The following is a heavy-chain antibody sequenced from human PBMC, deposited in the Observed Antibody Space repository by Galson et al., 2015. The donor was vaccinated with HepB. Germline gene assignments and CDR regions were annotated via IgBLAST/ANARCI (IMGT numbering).Heavy chain of an antibody. D-gene: IGHD5-24*01. J-gene: IGHJ4*02. CDR1: GFTFSTYG. CDR2: ISSDEKNI. CDR3: ARDLRKMRYFDY. V-gene: IGHV3-30*03. Sequence: SLRLSCAASGFTFSTYGMHWVRQAPGKGLEWLSVISSDEKNIHYADSVKGRFTISRDNSKNTLYLQMNSLRSEDAAIYYCARDLRKMRYFDYWGQGTLVTVSS.